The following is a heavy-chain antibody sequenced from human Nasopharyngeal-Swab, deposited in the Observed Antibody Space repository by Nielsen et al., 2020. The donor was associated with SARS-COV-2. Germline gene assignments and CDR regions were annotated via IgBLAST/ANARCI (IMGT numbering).Heavy chain of an antibody. CDR3: ARELAAAGTGGN. CDR2: IWYDGSNK. D-gene: IGHD6-13*01. Sequence: GESLRLSCAASGFTFSSYGMHWVRQAPGKGLEWVAVIWYDGSNKYYADSVKGRFTISRDNSKNTLYLQMNSLRAEDTAVYYCARELAAAGTGGNWGQGTLVTVSS. V-gene: IGHV3-33*01. J-gene: IGHJ4*02. CDR1: GFTFSSYG.